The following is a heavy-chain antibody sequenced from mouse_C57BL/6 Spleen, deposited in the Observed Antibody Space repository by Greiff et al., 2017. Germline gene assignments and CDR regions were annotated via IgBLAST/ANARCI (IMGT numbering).Heavy chain of an antibody. CDR1: GFTFSDYG. D-gene: IGHD2-5*01. J-gene: IGHJ3*01. V-gene: IGHV5-17*01. CDR3: ASPAYYSKGGFAY. CDR2: ISSGSSTI. Sequence: EVKVVESGGGLVKPGGSLKLSCAASGFTFSDYGMHWVRQAPEKGLEWVAYISSGSSTIYYADTVKGRFTISRDNAKNTLFLQMTSLRSEDTAMYYCASPAYYSKGGFAYWGQGTLVTVSA.